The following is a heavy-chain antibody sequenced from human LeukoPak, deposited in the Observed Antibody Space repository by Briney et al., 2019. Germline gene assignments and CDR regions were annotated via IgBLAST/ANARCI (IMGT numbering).Heavy chain of an antibody. Sequence: GGSLRLSCAASGFTFNNYAIHWVRQAPGKGLEWVTIISFGGGNKYYADSVKGRFTISRDNSKNTLYLQMNSLRAEDTAVYYCARDGIVGSPLFKFDYWGQGTLVTVSS. J-gene: IGHJ4*02. CDR2: ISFGGGNK. D-gene: IGHD1-26*01. V-gene: IGHV3-30-3*01. CDR3: ARDGIVGSPLFKFDY. CDR1: GFTFNNYA.